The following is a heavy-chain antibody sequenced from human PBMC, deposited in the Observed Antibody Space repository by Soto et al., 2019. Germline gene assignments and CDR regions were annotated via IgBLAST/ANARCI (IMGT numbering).Heavy chain of an antibody. Sequence: EVQLVESGGGLVQPGGSLRLSCAASGFTLSGRSMHWVRQAPGKGLVWVSGIDNAGTDSTYADSVKGRFTSCRDNAKNMLYLQMNTLRFEDTAVYYCARGLFGPDVWGKGTTVTVSS. CDR2: IDNAGTDS. J-gene: IGHJ6*04. V-gene: IGHV3-74*01. CDR1: GFTLSGRS. D-gene: IGHD3-10*02. CDR3: ARGLFGPDV.